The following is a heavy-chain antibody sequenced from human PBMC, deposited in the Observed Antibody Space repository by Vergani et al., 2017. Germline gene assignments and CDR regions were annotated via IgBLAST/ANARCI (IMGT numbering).Heavy chain of an antibody. CDR2: INPSGGST. CDR3: ARDRRIAVAGRRYYYYGMDV. D-gene: IGHD6-19*01. V-gene: IGHV1-46*01. J-gene: IGHJ6*02. CDR1: GYTFTSYY. Sequence: QVQLVQSGAEVKKPGASVKVSCKASGYTFTSYYMHWVRQAPGQGLEGMGIINPSGGSTSYAPKFQGRVTMTRDTSTGTVYMEMSSLRSEDTAVYYGARDRRIAVAGRRYYYYGMDVWGQGTTVTVSS.